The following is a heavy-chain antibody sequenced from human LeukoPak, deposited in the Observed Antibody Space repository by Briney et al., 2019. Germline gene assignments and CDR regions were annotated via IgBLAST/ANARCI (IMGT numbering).Heavy chain of an antibody. Sequence: PSETLSLACTVSGGSISSYYWTWIRQPAGKGLEWIGRIYTSGSTNYNPSLKSRVTMSVDTSKNQFSLKLSSVTAADTAVYYCAGGIAVAGPFDYWGQGTLVTVSS. CDR1: GGSISSYY. CDR3: AGGIAVAGPFDY. J-gene: IGHJ4*02. CDR2: IYTSGST. V-gene: IGHV4-4*07. D-gene: IGHD6-19*01.